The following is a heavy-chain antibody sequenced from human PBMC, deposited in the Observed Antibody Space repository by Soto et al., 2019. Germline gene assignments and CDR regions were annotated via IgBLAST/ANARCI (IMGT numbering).Heavy chain of an antibody. CDR3: ARRGSGHTFDF. CDR1: GASISRGGFH. D-gene: IGHD3-10*01. Sequence: SETLSLTCGVTGASISRGGFHWGWIRQPPGQGLEWIGSLYSGSTYYNPSLKSRVTISADTSKNEFSLRLTSVTAADTAVYYCARRGSGHTFDFWGQGTLVTVSS. CDR2: LYSGST. J-gene: IGHJ4*02. V-gene: IGHV4-39*01.